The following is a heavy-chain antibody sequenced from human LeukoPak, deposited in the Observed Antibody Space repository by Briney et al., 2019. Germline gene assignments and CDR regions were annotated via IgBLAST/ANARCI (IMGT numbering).Heavy chain of an antibody. CDR3: ARTKLAGDQYFFDY. D-gene: IGHD4-17*01. CDR2: IYSSGST. V-gene: IGHV4-4*07. J-gene: IGHJ4*02. Sequence: SETLSLTCTVSGGSISNYYWSWVRQPAGKELEWIGCIYSSGSTTYNPSLKSRVSMSADTSKNQFSLKLNSVTAADTAVYYCARTKLAGDQYFFDYWGQGTLVTVSS. CDR1: GGSISNYY.